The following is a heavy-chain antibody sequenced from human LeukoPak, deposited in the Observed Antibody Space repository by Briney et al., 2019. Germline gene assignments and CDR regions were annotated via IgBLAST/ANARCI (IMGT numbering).Heavy chain of an antibody. D-gene: IGHD6-13*01. CDR3: ARDSFRAAGYYYYMDV. J-gene: IGHJ6*03. Sequence: SETLSLTCTVSGGSISSNYWNWIRQPPGKGLEWIGYIYYSGSTNYNPSLKSRVTMSVDTSKNEFSLKLSSVTAADTAVYYCARDSFRAAGYYYYMDVWGKGTTVTVSS. CDR1: GGSISSNY. CDR2: IYYSGST. V-gene: IGHV4-59*01.